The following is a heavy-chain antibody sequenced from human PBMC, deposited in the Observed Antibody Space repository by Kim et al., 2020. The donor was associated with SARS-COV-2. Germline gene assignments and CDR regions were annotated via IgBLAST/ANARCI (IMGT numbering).Heavy chain of an antibody. D-gene: IGHD6-19*01. CDR1: GGSFSGYY. Sequence: SEILSLTCAVYGGSFSGYYWSWIRQPPGKGLEWIGEINHSGSTNYNPSLKSRVTISVDPSKNQFSLKLSSVTAADTAVYYFARGTRQWLVRGPYYYYMDV. CDR3: ARGTRQWLVRGPYYYYMDV. J-gene: IGHJ6*03. CDR2: INHSGST. V-gene: IGHV4-34*01.